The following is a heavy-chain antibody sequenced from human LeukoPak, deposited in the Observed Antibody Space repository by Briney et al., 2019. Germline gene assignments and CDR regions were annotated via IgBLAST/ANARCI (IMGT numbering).Heavy chain of an antibody. CDR2: ISNDGSTK. CDR3: AKSVVLVRGVIPDKGQSGFDY. D-gene: IGHD3-10*01. J-gene: IGHJ4*02. Sequence: GGSLRLSCAASGFTFSSSGMHWVRQAPGKGLEWVALISNDGSTKYYADSVKGRFTISRDNSKNTLYLQMNSLRAKDTAVYYCAKSVVLVRGVIPDKGQSGFDYWGQGTLVTVSS. V-gene: IGHV3-30*18. CDR1: GFTFSSSG.